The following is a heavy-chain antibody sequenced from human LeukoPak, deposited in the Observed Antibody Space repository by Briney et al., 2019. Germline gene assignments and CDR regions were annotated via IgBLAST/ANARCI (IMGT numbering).Heavy chain of an antibody. J-gene: IGHJ5*02. CDR2: ISAYNGNT. Sequence: ASVKVSCKASGYTFTSYGISWVRQAPGQGPEWMGWISAYNGNTNYAQKLQGRVTMTTDTSTSTAYMELRSLRSDDTAVYYCARDYYGSGSLNWFDPWGQGTLVTVSS. CDR3: ARDYYGSGSLNWFDP. CDR1: GYTFTSYG. V-gene: IGHV1-18*04. D-gene: IGHD3-10*01.